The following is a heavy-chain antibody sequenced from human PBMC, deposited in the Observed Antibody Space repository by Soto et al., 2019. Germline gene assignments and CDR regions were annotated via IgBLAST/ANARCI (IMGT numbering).Heavy chain of an antibody. V-gene: IGHV1-18*01. J-gene: IGHJ4*02. CDR2: ISAYNGNT. Sequence: QVQLVQSGAEVKKPGASVKVSCKASGYTFASYAISWMRQAPGQGLEWMGWISAYNGNTNYAPKLQGRATMNTDTSTSTAYMELRRPRSGDTVVYYCARDPPTPDYWCQGTLVTGSS. CDR1: GYTFASYA. CDR3: ARDPPTPDY.